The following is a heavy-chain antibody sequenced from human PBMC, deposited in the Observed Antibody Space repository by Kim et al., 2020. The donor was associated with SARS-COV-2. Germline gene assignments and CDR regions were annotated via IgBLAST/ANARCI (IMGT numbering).Heavy chain of an antibody. CDR1: GYTFTGYY. CDR3: ARASYSSSWYSRWFDP. CDR2: INPNSGGT. Sequence: ASVKVSCKASGYTFTGYYMHWVRQAPGQGLEWMGWINPNSGGTNHAQKFQGWVTMTRDTSISTAYMELSRLRSDDTAVYYCARASYSSSWYSRWFDPWGQGTLVTVSS. D-gene: IGHD6-13*01. J-gene: IGHJ5*02. V-gene: IGHV1-2*04.